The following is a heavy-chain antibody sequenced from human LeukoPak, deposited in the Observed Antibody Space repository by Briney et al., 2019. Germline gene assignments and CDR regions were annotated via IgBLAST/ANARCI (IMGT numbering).Heavy chain of an antibody. CDR1: GFFSSYG. CDR3: ARILSSAWGELGY. J-gene: IGHJ4*02. D-gene: IGHD6-19*01. V-gene: IGHV3-30*02. CDR2: IRSDGSNK. Sequence: PGGSLRLSCAASGFFSSYGMHWVRQAPGKGLDWVAFIRSDGSNKYYADSVKGRFTISRDNSKNTLYLQMNSLRAEDTAVYYCARILSSAWGELGYWGQGTLVTVSS.